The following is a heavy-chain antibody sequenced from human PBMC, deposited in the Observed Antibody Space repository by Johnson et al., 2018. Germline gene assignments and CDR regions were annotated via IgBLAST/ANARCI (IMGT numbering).Heavy chain of an antibody. CDR3: ARRGGRYYMDV. CDR1: GYSFTRYW. V-gene: IGHV5-51*03. J-gene: IGHJ6*03. Sequence: VQLVESGPEVKKPGESLKISCKTSGYSFTRYWIGWVRQMPGKGLEWMGLIYPVDSDTRYSPSFQGQVTISAETSISTAYLQGSSLKASDTARYYCARRGGRYYMDVWGKGTTVTVSS. D-gene: IGHD2-15*01. CDR2: IYPVDSDT.